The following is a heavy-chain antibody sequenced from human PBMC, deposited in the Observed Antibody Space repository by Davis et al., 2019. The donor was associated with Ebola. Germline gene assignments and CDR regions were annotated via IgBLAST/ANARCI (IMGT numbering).Heavy chain of an antibody. Sequence: MPSETLSLTCPLSGGSISSGGYYWSWIRQHPGKGLQWIRYIYYSGSTYYNPSPKIRVTISVDKSKNQFSLKLSSVTAADTAVYYCARKHSGQIRWEYYYYYGMDVWGQGTTVTVSS. CDR3: ARKHSGQIRWEYYYYYGMDV. D-gene: IGHD6-19*01. V-gene: IGHV4-31*03. J-gene: IGHJ6*02. CDR1: GGSISSGGYY. CDR2: IYYSGST.